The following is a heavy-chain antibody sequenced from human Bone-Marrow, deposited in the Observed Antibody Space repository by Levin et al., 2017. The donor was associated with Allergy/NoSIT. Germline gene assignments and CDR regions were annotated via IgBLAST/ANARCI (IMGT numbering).Heavy chain of an antibody. D-gene: IGHD6-19*01. Sequence: PSETLSLTCAVYGGSFSGYYWSWIRQPPGKGLEWIGEINHSGSTNYNPSLKSRVTISVDTSKNQFSLKLSSVTAADTAVYYCARLIAVAGKFDYWGQGTLVTVSS. V-gene: IGHV4-34*01. CDR2: INHSGST. J-gene: IGHJ4*02. CDR3: ARLIAVAGKFDY. CDR1: GGSFSGYY.